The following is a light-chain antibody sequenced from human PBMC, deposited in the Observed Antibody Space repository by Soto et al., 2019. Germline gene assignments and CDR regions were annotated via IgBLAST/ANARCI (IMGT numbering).Light chain of an antibody. J-gene: IGLJ2*01. Sequence: QSVLTQPPSASACLGASVTLTCTLSSGYSNYKVDWYQQRPGKGPRFVMRVGTGGIVGSKGDGIPDRFSVLGSGLNRYLTIKNIQEEDESDYHCGADHGSGNNFVLVFGGGTKLTVL. CDR1: SGYSNYK. CDR2: VGTGGIVG. V-gene: IGLV9-49*01. CDR3: GADHGSGNNFVLV.